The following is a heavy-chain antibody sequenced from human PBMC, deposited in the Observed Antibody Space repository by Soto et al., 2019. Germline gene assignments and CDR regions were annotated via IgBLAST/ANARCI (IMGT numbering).Heavy chain of an antibody. Sequence: GSLRLSCAASGFTFSSYWMSWVRQAPGKGLEWVANIKQDGSEKYYVDSVKGRFTISRDNAKNSLYLQMNSLRAEDTAVYYCARDSSEMDSTPPGDYWGQGTLVTVSS. J-gene: IGHJ4*02. CDR2: IKQDGSEK. D-gene: IGHD2-2*03. CDR1: GFTFSSYW. CDR3: ARDSSEMDSTPPGDY. V-gene: IGHV3-7*01.